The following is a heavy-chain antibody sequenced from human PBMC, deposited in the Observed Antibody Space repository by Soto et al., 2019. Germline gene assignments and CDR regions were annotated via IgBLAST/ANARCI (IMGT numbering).Heavy chain of an antibody. CDR2: ISMDGSDK. D-gene: IGHD6-6*01. Sequence: QVQLVESGGGVVQTGRSLRLSCAASGFTFSTYGMHWVRQAPGEGPEWVAAISMDGSDKYYADSVKGRFTISRDNSKNTLYLQRSSRRDDDTAVYYCAKGSEAARQERDDGGQGTLVTVSS. CDR1: GFTFSTYG. J-gene: IGHJ4*02. CDR3: AKGSEAARQERDD. V-gene: IGHV3-30*18.